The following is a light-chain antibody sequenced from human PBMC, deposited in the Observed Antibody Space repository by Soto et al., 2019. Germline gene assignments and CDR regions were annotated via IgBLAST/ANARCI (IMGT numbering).Light chain of an antibody. Sequence: QTVVTQEPSFSVSPGGTVTLTCGLSSGSVSTTYYPSWYHQTPGQAPRTLIYSTNTRSSGVPDRFSGSILGNKAALTITGAQADDEADYYGSLYMSSGISVFGGGTQLTFL. CDR1: SGSVSTTYY. CDR2: STN. V-gene: IGLV8-61*01. J-gene: IGLJ3*02. CDR3: SLYMSSGISV.